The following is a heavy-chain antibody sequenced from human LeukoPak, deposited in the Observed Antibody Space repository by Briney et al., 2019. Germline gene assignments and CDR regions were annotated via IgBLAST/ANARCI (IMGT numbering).Heavy chain of an antibody. CDR2: IYYSGST. J-gene: IGHJ6*02. D-gene: IGHD3-3*01. V-gene: IGHV4-39*07. CDR1: GGSISSSNYH. Sequence: SETLSLTCTVSGGSISSSNYHWGWIRQPPGKGLEWIGSIYYSGSTYYNPSLKSRVTISVDTSKNQFSLKLSSVTAADTAVYYCARGARFLDVWGQGTTVTVSS. CDR3: ARGARFLDV.